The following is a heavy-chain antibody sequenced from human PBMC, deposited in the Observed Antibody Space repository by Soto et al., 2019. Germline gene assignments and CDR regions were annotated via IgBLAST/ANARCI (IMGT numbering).Heavy chain of an antibody. Sequence: SETRSLTCAVSGGSISSGGYSWSWIRQPPGKGLEWIGYIYHSGSTYYNPSLKSRVTISVDRSKNQFSLKLSSVTAADTAVYYCARAGVVRGTGAWFDPWGQGTLVTVSS. CDR2: IYHSGST. CDR3: ARAGVVRGTGAWFDP. V-gene: IGHV4-30-2*01. CDR1: GGSISSGGYS. D-gene: IGHD3-10*01. J-gene: IGHJ5*02.